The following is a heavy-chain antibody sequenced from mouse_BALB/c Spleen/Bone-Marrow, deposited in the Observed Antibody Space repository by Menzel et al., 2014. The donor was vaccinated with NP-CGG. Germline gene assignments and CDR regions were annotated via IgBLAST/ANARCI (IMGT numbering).Heavy chain of an antibody. CDR3: ARQLAYAMDY. D-gene: IGHD4-1*02. J-gene: IGHJ4*01. Sequence: EVHLVESGGGLVQPGGPLKLSCAASGFTFSSYDMSWVRQTPDKRLELVATINSNGGSTYYPDSVKGRFTISRDNAKNTLYLQMSSLKSEDTAMYYCARQLAYAMDYWGQGTSVTVSS. V-gene: IGHV5-6-3*01. CDR2: INSNGGST. CDR1: GFTFSSYD.